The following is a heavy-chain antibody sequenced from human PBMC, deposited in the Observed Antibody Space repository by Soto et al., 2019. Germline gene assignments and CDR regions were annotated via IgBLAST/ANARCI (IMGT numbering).Heavy chain of an antibody. Sequence: GASVKVSCKASGYTFTSYGISWVRQAPGQGLEWMGWISAYNGNTNYAQKLQGRVTMTTDTSTSTAYMELRSLRSDDTAVYYCARDPTVPNGSYYYGMDVWGQGTTVTVSS. J-gene: IGHJ6*02. CDR2: ISAYNGNT. CDR3: ARDPTVPNGSYYYGMDV. CDR1: GYTFTSYG. V-gene: IGHV1-18*01. D-gene: IGHD4-4*01.